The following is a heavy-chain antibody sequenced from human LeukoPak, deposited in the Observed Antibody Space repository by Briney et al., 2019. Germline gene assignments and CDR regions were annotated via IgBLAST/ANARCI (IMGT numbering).Heavy chain of an antibody. Sequence: SSETLSLTCTVSGGSISTYYWSWIRQPPGKGLEWIGYISYSGSTNYNPSLKSRVTISVDTSKNQFSLKLSSVTAADTAVYYCARAGYAYDTGYHFDSWGQGTLVTVSS. V-gene: IGHV4-59*01. D-gene: IGHD3-9*01. CDR2: ISYSGST. J-gene: IGHJ4*02. CDR1: GGSISTYY. CDR3: ARAGYAYDTGYHFDS.